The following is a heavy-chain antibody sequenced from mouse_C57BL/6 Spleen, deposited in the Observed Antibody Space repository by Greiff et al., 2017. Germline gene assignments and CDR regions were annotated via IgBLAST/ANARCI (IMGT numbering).Heavy chain of an antibody. CDR1: GFTFTDYY. D-gene: IGHD1-1*01. V-gene: IGHV7-3*01. J-gene: IGHJ1*03. CDR2: IRNKANGFTT. Sequence: EVQRVESGGGLVQPGGSLSLSCAASGFTFTDYYMSWVRQPPGKALEWLGFIRNKANGFTTAYSASVKGRFTISRDNSQIILYLQMNALRAEDSAAYYCARCDYGSSRPYGYFDVWGTGTTVTVSS. CDR3: ARCDYGSSRPYGYFDV.